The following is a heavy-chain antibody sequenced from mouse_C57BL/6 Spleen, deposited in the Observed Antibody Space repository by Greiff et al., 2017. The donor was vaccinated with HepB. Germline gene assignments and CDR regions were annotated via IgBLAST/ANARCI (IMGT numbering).Heavy chain of an antibody. CDR1: GFTFSSYA. D-gene: IGHD1-3*01. J-gene: IGHJ2*01. Sequence: EVQRVESGAGLVKPGGSLKLSCAASGFTFSSYAMSWVRQTPEKRLEWVAYISSGGGSIYYADTVKGRFTISRENASNTLYLQMSSLKSEDTAMYYCAGDATNFPYCFDYWGQGTTLTVSS. CDR3: AGDATNFPYCFDY. CDR2: ISSGGGSI. V-gene: IGHV5S21*01.